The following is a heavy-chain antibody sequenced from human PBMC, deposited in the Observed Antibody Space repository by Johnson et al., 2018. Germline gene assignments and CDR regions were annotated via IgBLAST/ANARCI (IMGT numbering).Heavy chain of an antibody. CDR3: ARELHQMTFGEGAFDI. V-gene: IGHV3-11*06. CDR1: GFTFSDYY. Sequence: QVQLQESGGGLVKPGGSLRLSCAASGFTFSDYYMSWIRQAPGKGLEWVSYISSSSSYIYYAESVKGRFTISRDNAKNSLYLQMNSLRAEDTAVYYCARELHQMTFGEGAFDIWGQGTMVTVSS. J-gene: IGHJ3*02. D-gene: IGHD3-10*01. CDR2: ISSSSSYI.